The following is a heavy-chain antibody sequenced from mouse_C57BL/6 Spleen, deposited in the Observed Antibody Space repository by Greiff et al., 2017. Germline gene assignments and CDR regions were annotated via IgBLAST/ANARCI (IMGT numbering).Heavy chain of an antibody. CDR2: IDPETGGT. V-gene: IGHV1-15*01. D-gene: IGHD1-1*01. Sequence: VQLQQSGAELVRPGASVTLSCKASGYTFTDYEMHWVKQTPVHGLEWIGAIDPETGGTAYNQKFKGKAILTAEKSSSTSYMELRSLTSEDSAVYYCTRRHVSNPLDYWGQGTTLTVSS. CDR3: TRRHVSNPLDY. J-gene: IGHJ2*01. CDR1: GYTFTDYE.